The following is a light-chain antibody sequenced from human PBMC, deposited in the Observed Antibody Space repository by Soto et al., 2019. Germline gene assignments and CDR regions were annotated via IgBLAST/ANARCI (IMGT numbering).Light chain of an antibody. CDR1: RSVSSY. Sequence: EIVLTQSPATLSLSPGESATLSCRASRSVSSYLAWYQQKPGQAPRLLIYDASTRPTDIPARFSGSGSGTDFTLTISRLEPEDFAVYYCQQRSNWPLTFGQGTRLEIK. CDR2: DAS. J-gene: IGKJ5*01. CDR3: QQRSNWPLT. V-gene: IGKV3-11*01.